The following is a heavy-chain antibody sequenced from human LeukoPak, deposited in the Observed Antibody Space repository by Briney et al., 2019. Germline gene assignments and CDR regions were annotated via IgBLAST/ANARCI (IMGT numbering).Heavy chain of an antibody. Sequence: GASVKVSCKASGYTFTGYYMHWVRQAPGQGLEWMGWINPNSGGPNYAQKFQGRVTMTRDTSISTAYLELSRLRSDDTAVYYCARSGGGSSSWEIDYWGQGNPGHRLL. CDR3: ARSGGGSSSWEIDY. D-gene: IGHD6-13*01. V-gene: IGHV1-2*02. J-gene: IGHJ4*02. CDR2: INPNSGGP. CDR1: GYTFTGYY.